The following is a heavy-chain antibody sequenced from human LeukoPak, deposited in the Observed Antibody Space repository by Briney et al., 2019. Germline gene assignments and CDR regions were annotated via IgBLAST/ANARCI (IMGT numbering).Heavy chain of an antibody. CDR1: GGSISSSSYY. J-gene: IGHJ5*02. D-gene: IGHD5-18*01. CDR2: IYYSGST. Sequence: ETLSLTCTVSGGSISSSSYYWGWIRQPPGKGLEWIGSIYYSGSTYYNPSLKSRVTISVDTSKNQFSLKLSSVTAADTAVYYCARVAMEPTTFDPWGQGTLVTVSS. CDR3: ARVAMEPTTFDP. V-gene: IGHV4-39*07.